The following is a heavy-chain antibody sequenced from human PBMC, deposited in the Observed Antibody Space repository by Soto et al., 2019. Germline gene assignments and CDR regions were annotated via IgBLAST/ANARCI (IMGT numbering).Heavy chain of an antibody. J-gene: IGHJ5*02. V-gene: IGHV4-30-2*01. D-gene: IGHD2-21*02. CDR2: IYHSWST. CDR1: GVSISSGGYS. CDR3: ARGSGAYCGGDCYPRFDP. Sequence: TLSPACAVSGVSISSGGYSWSWIRQPPGKGLEWIGYIYHSWSTYYNPSLKSRVTISVDRSKNQFSLKLSSVTAADTAVYYCARGSGAYCGGDCYPRFDPWGQGTMVTVSS.